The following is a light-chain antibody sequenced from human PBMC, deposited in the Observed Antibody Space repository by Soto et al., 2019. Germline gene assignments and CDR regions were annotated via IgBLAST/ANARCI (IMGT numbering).Light chain of an antibody. CDR1: ESVITY. Sequence: EIVLTQSPAILSLSPGERATLSCRASESVITYLAWFQQKPGQAPRLLIYDASNRATGIPARFSGSGSGTDFTLTVISLEPEDLSVYYCQQRYKWPPITFGQGTRLEIK. J-gene: IGKJ5*01. CDR2: DAS. CDR3: QQRYKWPPIT. V-gene: IGKV3-11*01.